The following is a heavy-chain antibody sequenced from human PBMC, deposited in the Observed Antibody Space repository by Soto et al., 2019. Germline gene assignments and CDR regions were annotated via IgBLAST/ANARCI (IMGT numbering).Heavy chain of an antibody. J-gene: IGHJ3*02. Sequence: SETLSLTCTVSGGSISSYYWSWIRQPPGKGLEWIGYIYYSGSTNYNPSLKSRVTISVDTSKNQFSLKLSSVTAADTAVYYCARGYCSGGSCYFLYDAFDIWGQGTMVTVSS. V-gene: IGHV4-59*01. CDR1: GGSISSYY. CDR2: IYYSGST. CDR3: ARGYCSGGSCYFLYDAFDI. D-gene: IGHD2-15*01.